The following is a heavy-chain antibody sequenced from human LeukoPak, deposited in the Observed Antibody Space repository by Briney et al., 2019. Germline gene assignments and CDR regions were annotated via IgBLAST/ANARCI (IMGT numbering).Heavy chain of an antibody. CDR1: GFTFSTYG. D-gene: IGHD1-26*01. V-gene: IGHV3-30*02. CDR2: IRYDGSNK. Sequence: GGSLRLSCAASGFTFSTYGMHWVRQAPGKGLEWVAFIRYDGSNKYYADSVKGRFTISRDNSKTTLYLQMNSLRAEDTAVYYCAKDAWSGSYYFDYWGQGTLVTVSS. CDR3: AKDAWSGSYYFDY. J-gene: IGHJ4*02.